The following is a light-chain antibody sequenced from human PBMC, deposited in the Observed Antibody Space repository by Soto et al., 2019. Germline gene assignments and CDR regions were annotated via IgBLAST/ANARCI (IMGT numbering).Light chain of an antibody. CDR2: AVS. CDR1: SSDIGGYNY. CDR3: TSYTSSITYV. V-gene: IGLV2-14*01. Sequence: QPASVSGSPGQSITISCTGTSSDIGGYNYVSWYQQHPGKAPKLMIYAVSNRPSGISSRFSGSKSGNTASLTISGLQAEDEADYYCTSYTSSITYVFGTGTKLTVL. J-gene: IGLJ1*01.